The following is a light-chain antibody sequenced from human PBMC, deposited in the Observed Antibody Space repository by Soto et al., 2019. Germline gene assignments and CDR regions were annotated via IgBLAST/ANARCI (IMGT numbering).Light chain of an antibody. CDR3: QQAKTYPRT. CDR2: GAF. V-gene: IGKV1-12*01. J-gene: IGKJ3*01. Sequence: DIHMTQSPSSVSASVGDRVTITCRTSQGISGYLLWFQQKPVEAPKLLISGAFALQSGVPSRFSGSGSGTVFTLTISSLQLGDFATYYCQQAKTYPRTFGPGTRVDI. CDR1: QGISGY.